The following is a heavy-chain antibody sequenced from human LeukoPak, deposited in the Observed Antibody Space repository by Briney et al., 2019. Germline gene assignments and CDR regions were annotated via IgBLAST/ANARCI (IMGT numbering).Heavy chain of an antibody. CDR2: ISYDGSNK. V-gene: IGHV3-30*18. Sequence: GGSLRLSCAASGFTFSSYGMHWVRQAPGKGLEWVAVISYDGSNKYYADSVKGRFTISRDNSKNTLYLQMNSLRAEDTAVYYCAKDHEGIAAAGTGGNWFDPWGQGTLVTVSS. CDR3: AKDHEGIAAAGTGGNWFDP. CDR1: GFTFSSYG. J-gene: IGHJ5*02. D-gene: IGHD6-13*01.